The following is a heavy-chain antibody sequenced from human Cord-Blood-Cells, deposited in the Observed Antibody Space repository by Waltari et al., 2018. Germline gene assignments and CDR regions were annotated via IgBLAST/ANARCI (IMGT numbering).Heavy chain of an antibody. CDR3: ARGVLGYCSSTSCYTFDP. V-gene: IGHV1-69*01. CDR2: IIPIFGTA. D-gene: IGHD2-2*02. Sequence: QVQLVQSGAEVKKPGSSVKVSCKASGGTFSSYALSWVRQAPGQGLEWMGGIIPIFGTANYAQKFQGRVTITADESTSTAYMELSSLRSEDTAVYYCARGVLGYCSSTSCYTFDPWGQGTLVTVSS. CDR1: GGTFSSYA. J-gene: IGHJ5*02.